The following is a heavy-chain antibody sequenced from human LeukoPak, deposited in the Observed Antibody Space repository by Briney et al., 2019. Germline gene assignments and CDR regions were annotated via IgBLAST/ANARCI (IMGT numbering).Heavy chain of an antibody. Sequence: GKSLKISCKGSGYSFTSYWISWVRQMPGKGLEWMGRIDPSDSYTNYSPSFQGHVTISADKSISTAYLQWSSLKASDTAMYYCARPTYYYDSSGYHEDAFDIWGQGTMVTVSS. CDR3: ARPTYYYDSSGYHEDAFDI. CDR1: GYSFTSYW. D-gene: IGHD3-22*01. V-gene: IGHV5-10-1*01. CDR2: IDPSDSYT. J-gene: IGHJ3*02.